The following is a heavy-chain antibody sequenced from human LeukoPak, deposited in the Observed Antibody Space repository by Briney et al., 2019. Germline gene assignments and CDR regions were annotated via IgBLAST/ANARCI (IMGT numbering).Heavy chain of an antibody. CDR2: IYYSGST. Sequence: SETLSLTCTVSGGSISSFYWSWIRQPPGKGLEWIGYIYYSGSTNYNPSLKSRVTISVDTSKNQFSLKLSSVTAADTAVYYCARANWRAYNWFDPWGQGTLVTVSS. CDR3: ARANWRAYNWFDP. D-gene: IGHD7-27*01. J-gene: IGHJ5*02. V-gene: IGHV4-59*01. CDR1: GGSISSFY.